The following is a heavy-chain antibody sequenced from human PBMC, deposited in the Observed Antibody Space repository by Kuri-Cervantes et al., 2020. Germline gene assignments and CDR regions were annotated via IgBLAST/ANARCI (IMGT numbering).Heavy chain of an antibody. D-gene: IGHD6-13*01. V-gene: IGHV3-74*01. CDR3: TTPGEQLEHYYYYGMDV. CDR1: GFTFSSYW. Sequence: GESLKISCAASGFTFSSYWMHWVRQAPGKGLVWVSRINSDGSSTSYADSVKGRFTISRDNAKNTLYLQMNSLRAEDTAVYYCTTPGEQLEHYYYYGMDVWGQGTTVTVSS. J-gene: IGHJ6*02. CDR2: INSDGSST.